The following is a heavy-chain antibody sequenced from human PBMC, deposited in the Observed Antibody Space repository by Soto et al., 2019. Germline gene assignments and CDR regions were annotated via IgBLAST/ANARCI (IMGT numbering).Heavy chain of an antibody. CDR2: IYYSGST. CDR3: ARATVDTAMVILNYFDY. V-gene: IGHV4-31*03. Sequence: NPSETLSLTCTVSGGSISSGGYYWSWIRQHPGKGLEWIGYIYYSGSTYYNPSLKSRVTISVDTSKNQFSLKLSSVTAADTAVYYCARATVDTAMVILNYFDYWGQGTLVTVS. J-gene: IGHJ4*02. CDR1: GGSISSGGYY. D-gene: IGHD5-18*01.